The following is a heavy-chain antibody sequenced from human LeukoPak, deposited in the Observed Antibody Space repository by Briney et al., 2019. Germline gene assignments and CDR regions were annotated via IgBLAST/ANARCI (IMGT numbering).Heavy chain of an antibody. Sequence: ASVKVSCKASGGTFSSYAISWVRQAPGQGLEWMGGIIPIFGTANYAQKFQGRVTITTDESTSTAYMELSSLRSEDTAVYYCARGPGPRITKVRGAGDYYYYMDVWGKGTTVTVSS. J-gene: IGHJ6*03. D-gene: IGHD3-10*01. CDR2: IIPIFGTA. CDR3: ARGPGPRITKVRGAGDYYYYMDV. V-gene: IGHV1-69*05. CDR1: GGTFSSYA.